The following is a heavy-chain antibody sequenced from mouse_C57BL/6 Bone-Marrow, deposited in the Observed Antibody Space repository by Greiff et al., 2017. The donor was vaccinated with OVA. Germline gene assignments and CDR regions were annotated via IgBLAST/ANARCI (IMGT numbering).Heavy chain of an antibody. V-gene: IGHV1-74*01. CDR3: AMAYSNYPFAY. J-gene: IGHJ3*01. CDR2: IHPSDSDT. Sequence: QVQLQQPGAELVKPGASVKVSCKASGYTFTSYWMHWVKQRPGQGLEWIGRIHPSDSDTNYNQKFKGKATLTVDTSSSTAYMQLSSLTSEDSAVYYCAMAYSNYPFAYWGQGTLVTVSA. D-gene: IGHD2-5*01. CDR1: GYTFTSYW.